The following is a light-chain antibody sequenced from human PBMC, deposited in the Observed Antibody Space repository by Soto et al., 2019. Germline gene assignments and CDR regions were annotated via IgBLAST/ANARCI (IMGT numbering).Light chain of an antibody. CDR3: QQYGSSPPIT. CDR1: QSVSSSY. V-gene: IGKV3-20*01. Sequence: EIVLTQSPGTLSLSPGERATLSCRASQSVSSSYLAWDQQKPGQAPRLLIYGASSRATGIPDRFSGSGSGTDFTLTISRLEPEDFAVYYCQQYGSSPPITFGPGTRREIK. J-gene: IGKJ5*01. CDR2: GAS.